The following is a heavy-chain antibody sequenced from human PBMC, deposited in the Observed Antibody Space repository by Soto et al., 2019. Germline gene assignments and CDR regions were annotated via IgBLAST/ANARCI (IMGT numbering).Heavy chain of an antibody. CDR1: GGTFSSYA. D-gene: IGHD5-18*01. CDR3: ARDRPPVDTAMVGSRYYYYGMDV. Sequence: QVQLVQSGAEVKKPGSSVKVSCKASGGTFSSYAISWVRQAPGQGLEWMGGIIPIFGTANYAQKFQGRVTITADESTSTAYMELISLRSEDTAVYYCARDRPPVDTAMVGSRYYYYGMDVWGQGTTVTVSS. J-gene: IGHJ6*02. CDR2: IIPIFGTA. V-gene: IGHV1-69*01.